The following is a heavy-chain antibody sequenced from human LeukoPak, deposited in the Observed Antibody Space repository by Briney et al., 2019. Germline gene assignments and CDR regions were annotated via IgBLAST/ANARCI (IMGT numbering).Heavy chain of an antibody. Sequence: ASVKVSCKASGYTFTSYGISWVRQAPGQGRQWMGWINPKSGGTKYAQKFQDRVTMHRDTSINTTYMELSSLRSDDTAVFYCARDLSSSWEDNWFDPWGQGTLVTVSS. D-gene: IGHD6-13*01. CDR1: GYTFTSYG. CDR2: INPKSGGT. CDR3: ARDLSSSWEDNWFDP. J-gene: IGHJ5*02. V-gene: IGHV1-2*02.